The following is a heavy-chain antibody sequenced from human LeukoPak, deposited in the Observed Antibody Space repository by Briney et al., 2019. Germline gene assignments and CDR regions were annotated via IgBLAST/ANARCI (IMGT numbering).Heavy chain of an antibody. CDR1: GHTVTGFS. V-gene: IGHV1-24*01. CDR2: FDPDDAET. CDR3: ATGQTTPVLVDTLHF. D-gene: IGHD4-17*01. J-gene: IGHJ4*02. Sequence: ASVKVSCKVSGHTVTGFSIHWVRQAPGKRLEWMGGFDPDDAETVFARKFQGRVTMTEDTSTNTAYMELTSLRSEDTAVYYCATGQTTPVLVDTLHFWGQGTLVTVSS.